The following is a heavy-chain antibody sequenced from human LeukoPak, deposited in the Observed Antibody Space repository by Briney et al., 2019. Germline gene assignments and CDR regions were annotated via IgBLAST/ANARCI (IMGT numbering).Heavy chain of an antibody. V-gene: IGHV1-69*06. D-gene: IGHD5-18*01. J-gene: IGHJ3*02. CDR3: ARLADTAMVEGRSYAFDI. CDR2: IIPIFGTA. Sequence: SVKVSCKTSGYTFTSYYMHWVRQAPGQGLEWKGGIIPIFGTANYAQKFQGRVTITADKSTSTAYMELSSLRSEDTAVYYCARLADTAMVEGRSYAFDIWGQGTMVTVSS. CDR1: GYTFTSYY.